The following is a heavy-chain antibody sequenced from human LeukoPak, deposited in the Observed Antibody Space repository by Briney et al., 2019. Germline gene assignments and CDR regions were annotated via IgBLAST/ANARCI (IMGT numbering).Heavy chain of an antibody. D-gene: IGHD3-10*01. J-gene: IGHJ4*02. Sequence: GGSLRLSCAASGFTFSSYAMSWVRQAPGKGLEWVSALSDSGGSTYYVDSVRGRFTISRDNSKNTLYLQMNSLRDEDTAVYYCAKDNLWFGELYVDYWGQGTLVTVSS. CDR1: GFTFSSYA. V-gene: IGHV3-23*01. CDR2: LSDSGGST. CDR3: AKDNLWFGELYVDY.